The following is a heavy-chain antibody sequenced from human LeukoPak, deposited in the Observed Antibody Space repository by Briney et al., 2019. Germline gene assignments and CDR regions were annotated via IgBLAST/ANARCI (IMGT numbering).Heavy chain of an antibody. CDR3: ARVDVVVPAARYYYYGMDV. D-gene: IGHD2-2*01. CDR2: INPSGGST. J-gene: IGHJ6*02. Sequence: ASVKVSCKASGYTFTSYYMHWVRQAPGQGLEWMGIINPSGGSTSYAQKFQGRVTMTRDTSTSTVYMELRSLRSDDTAVYYCARVDVVVPAARYYYYGMDVWGQGTTVNVS. CDR1: GYTFTSYY. V-gene: IGHV1-46*01.